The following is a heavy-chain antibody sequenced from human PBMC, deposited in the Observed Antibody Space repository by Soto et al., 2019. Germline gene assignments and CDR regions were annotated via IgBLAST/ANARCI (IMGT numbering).Heavy chain of an antibody. CDR1: GGSISSGGYY. Sequence: QVQLQESGPGLVKPSQTLSLTCTVSGGSISSGGYYWSWIRQHPGKGLEWIGYIYYSGSTYYNPSLKSRVTISVDTSTNQFSLKLSSVTAADTAVYYCARARTRIAAAGTLVDYWGQGTLVTVSS. J-gene: IGHJ4*02. V-gene: IGHV4-31*03. D-gene: IGHD6-13*01. CDR2: IYYSGST. CDR3: ARARTRIAAAGTLVDY.